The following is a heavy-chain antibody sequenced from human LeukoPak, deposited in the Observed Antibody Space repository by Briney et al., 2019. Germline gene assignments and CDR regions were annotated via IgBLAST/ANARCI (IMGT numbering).Heavy chain of an antibody. CDR3: ARGNGGNSEFDY. Sequence: PSETLSLTCTVSGGSISSGTNFWTWIQQPAGKGLEWIGRIDSRGSTYYNPSLRSRVTISLDTSKNQFSLKLSSVTAADTAVYYCARGNGGNSEFDYWGQGTLVTVSS. D-gene: IGHD4-23*01. V-gene: IGHV4-61*02. CDR1: GGSISSGTNF. CDR2: IDSRGST. J-gene: IGHJ4*02.